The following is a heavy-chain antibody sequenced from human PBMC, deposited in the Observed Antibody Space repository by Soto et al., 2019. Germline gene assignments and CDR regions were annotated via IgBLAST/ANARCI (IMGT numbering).Heavy chain of an antibody. V-gene: IGHV3-7*01. CDR2: VSETGSAT. CDR1: GFVFDSHW. D-gene: IGHD3-3*01. CDR3: ARDFRLYRNKERDFWAKAF. Sequence: SLRLSCEASGFVFDSHWMSWVRHTPGKGLEWVADVSETGSATYFVDSLKGRFTISRDNAKNSLYLQMNSLRVEDTAVYYCARDFRLYRNKERDFWAKAFWAKGTAVPVSS. J-gene: IGHJ6*04.